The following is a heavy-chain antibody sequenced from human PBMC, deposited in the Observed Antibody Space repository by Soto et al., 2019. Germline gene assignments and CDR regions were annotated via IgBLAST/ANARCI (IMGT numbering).Heavy chain of an antibody. Sequence: SETLSLTCAVSGGSFTSNNWWTWVRQPPGQGLEWIGEIYRTGSTNYNPSLKSRVTISLDKSENQFSLKVTSLTAADTAVYYCAREVVETSSLWLDPWGQGTLVTVSS. J-gene: IGHJ5*02. CDR1: GGSFTSNNW. CDR2: IYRTGST. D-gene: IGHD6-6*01. CDR3: AREVVETSSLWLDP. V-gene: IGHV4-4*02.